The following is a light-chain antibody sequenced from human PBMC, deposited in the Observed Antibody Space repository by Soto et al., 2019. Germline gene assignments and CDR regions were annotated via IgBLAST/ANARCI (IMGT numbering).Light chain of an antibody. V-gene: IGKV1-5*03. CDR1: QSISSW. CDR2: QSS. Sequence: DIQMTQSPSTLSASVGDRVTITCRASQSISSWLAWYQQKPGTAPKLLIYQSSNLETGVPSRFSGSGSGTEFTLTISSLQPDDFATYHCQQYKSYSSFGPGTKVDIK. CDR3: QQYKSYSS. J-gene: IGKJ3*01.